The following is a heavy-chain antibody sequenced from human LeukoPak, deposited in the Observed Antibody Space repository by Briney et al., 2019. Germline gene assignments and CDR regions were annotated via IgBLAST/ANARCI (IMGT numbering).Heavy chain of an antibody. CDR3: VKGITAMVPFFDY. CDR2: ITSNGGST. Sequence: QPGGSLRLSCSASGFTFSRYAMHWVRQAPGKGLEYVSAITSNGGSTYYADSVKGRFTISRDNSKNTLYLQMSSLGAEDTAVYYCVKGITAMVPFFDYWGQGTLVTVSS. D-gene: IGHD5-18*01. CDR1: GFTFSRYA. V-gene: IGHV3-64D*06. J-gene: IGHJ4*02.